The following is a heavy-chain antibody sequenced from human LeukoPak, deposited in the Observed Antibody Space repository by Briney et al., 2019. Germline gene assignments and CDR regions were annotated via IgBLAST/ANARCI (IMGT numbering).Heavy chain of an antibody. CDR1: GFPFDNYG. V-gene: IGHV3-43*02. D-gene: IGHD2-21*02. CDR2: ITWNGGVT. J-gene: IGHJ3*02. Sequence: GGSLRLSCAASGFPFDNYGMAWVRQAPGKGLEWLSGITWNGGVTAYADSVKGRFTISRDNSKNSLYLQMNSLRTEDTALYYCAKDKALVVGTHFDIWGQGTMVTVSS. CDR3: AKDKALVVGTHFDI.